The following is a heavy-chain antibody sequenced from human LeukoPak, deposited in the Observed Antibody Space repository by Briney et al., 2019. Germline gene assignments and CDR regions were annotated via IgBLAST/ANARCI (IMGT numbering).Heavy chain of an antibody. CDR2: IRSKANSYAT. J-gene: IGHJ4*02. V-gene: IGHV3-73*01. D-gene: IGHD4-23*01. CDR3: TTLYGGNQGGDFDY. CDR1: GFTFSGSA. Sequence: GGSPRLSCAASGFTFSGSAMHWVRQASGKGLEWVGRIRSKANSYATAYAASVKGRFTISRDDSKNTAYLQMNSLKTEDTAVYYCTTLYGGNQGGDFDYWGQGTLVTVSS.